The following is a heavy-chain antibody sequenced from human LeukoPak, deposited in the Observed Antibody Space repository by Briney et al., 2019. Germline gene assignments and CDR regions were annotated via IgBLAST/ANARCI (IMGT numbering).Heavy chain of an antibody. CDR3: ARGLYSSSWNRGAIDWFDP. D-gene: IGHD6-13*01. CDR1: GGSFSGYY. V-gene: IGHV4-34*01. J-gene: IGHJ5*02. Sequence: PSETLSLTCAVYGGSFSGYYWSWIRQPPGKGLEWIGEINHSGSTNYNPSLKSRVTISVDTSKNQFSLKLSSVTAADTAVYYCARGLYSSSWNRGAIDWFDPWGQGTLVTVSS. CDR2: INHSGST.